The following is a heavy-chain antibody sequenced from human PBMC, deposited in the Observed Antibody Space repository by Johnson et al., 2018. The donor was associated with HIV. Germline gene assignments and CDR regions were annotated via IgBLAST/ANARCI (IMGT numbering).Heavy chain of an antibody. V-gene: IGHV3-9*01. CDR1: GFTFDDYA. J-gene: IGHJ3*02. Sequence: VQLVESGGGLVQPGRSLRLSCAASGFTFDDYAMHWVRQAPGKGLEWVSGISWKSGSIGYADSVKGRFTISRDNAKNSLYLQMNSLRAEDTALYYCAKDGYSSSCSSAFDIWGQGTVVTVSS. CDR3: AKDGYSSSCSSAFDI. CDR2: ISWKSGSI. D-gene: IGHD6-13*01.